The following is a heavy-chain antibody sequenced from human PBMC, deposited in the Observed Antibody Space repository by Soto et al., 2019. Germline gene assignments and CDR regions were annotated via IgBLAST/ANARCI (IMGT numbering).Heavy chain of an antibody. CDR2: IYYSGST. D-gene: IGHD4-17*01. V-gene: IGHV4-59*12. Sequence: PSETLSLTCTVSGGSISSYYWSWIRQPPGKGLEWIGYIYYSGSTNYNPSLKSRVTISVDTSKNQFSLKLSSVTAADTAVYYCARENSASGEYGDTLYNWFDPWGQGTLVTVSS. CDR1: GGSISSYY. J-gene: IGHJ5*02. CDR3: ARENSASGEYGDTLYNWFDP.